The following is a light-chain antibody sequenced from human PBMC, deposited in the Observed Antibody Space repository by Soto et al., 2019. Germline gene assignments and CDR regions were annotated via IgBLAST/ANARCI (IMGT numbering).Light chain of an antibody. CDR3: SSYSHSPPSYV. V-gene: IGLV2-14*03. J-gene: IGLJ1*01. CDR1: SVDVGDYNS. CDR2: HVT. Sequence: QSVLAQPASVSGSPVQSITISCTGSSVDVGDYNSVSWYQQHPGKAPKVMIYHVTIRASGVSNRFSGSKSGNTASLTISGLQAEDEADYYCSSYSHSPPSYVFGTGTKVTVL.